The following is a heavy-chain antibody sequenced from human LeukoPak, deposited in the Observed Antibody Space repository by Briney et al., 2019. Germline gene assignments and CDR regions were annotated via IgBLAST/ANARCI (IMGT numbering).Heavy chain of an antibody. J-gene: IGHJ4*02. CDR3: ASTTYCSGGSCYFTHDY. CDR1: GGSISSSNW. V-gene: IGHV4-4*02. Sequence: SGTLSLTCAVSGGSISSSNWWSWVRQPPGKGQEWIGEIYHSGSTNYNPSLKSRVTISVDKSKNQFSLKLSSVTAADTAVYYCASTTYCSGGSCYFTHDYWGQGTLVTVSS. D-gene: IGHD2-15*01. CDR2: IYHSGST.